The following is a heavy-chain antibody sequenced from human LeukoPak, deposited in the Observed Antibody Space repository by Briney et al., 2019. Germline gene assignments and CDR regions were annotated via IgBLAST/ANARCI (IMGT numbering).Heavy chain of an antibody. CDR1: GYTFTSYG. V-gene: IGHV1-18*01. CDR3: ARVPSRKQHPPGFRWFDP. Sequence: GASVKVSCKASGYTFTSYGISWVRQAPGQGLEWMGWISAYNGNTNYAQKLQGRVTMTTDTSTSTAYMELRSLRSEDTAVYYCARVPSRKQHPPGFRWFDPWGQGTLVTVSS. D-gene: IGHD6-13*01. CDR2: ISAYNGNT. J-gene: IGHJ5*02.